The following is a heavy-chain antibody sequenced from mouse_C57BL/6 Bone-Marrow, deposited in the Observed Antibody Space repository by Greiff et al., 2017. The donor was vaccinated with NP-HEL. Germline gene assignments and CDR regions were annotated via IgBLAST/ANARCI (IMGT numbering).Heavy chain of an antibody. D-gene: IGHD2-4*01. J-gene: IGHJ3*01. CDR1: GFTFSSYG. V-gene: IGHV5-6*02. Sequence: DVKLVESGGDLVKPGGSLKLSCAASGFTFSSYGMSWVRQTPDKRLEWVVTISSGGSYTYYPDSVKGRFTISRDNAKNTLYLQMSSLKSEDTAMYYCASPYDYDVAWFAYWGQGTLVTVSA. CDR3: ASPYDYDVAWFAY. CDR2: ISSGGSYT.